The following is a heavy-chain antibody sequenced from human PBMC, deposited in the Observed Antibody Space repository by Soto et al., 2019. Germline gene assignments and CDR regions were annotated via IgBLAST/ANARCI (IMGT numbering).Heavy chain of an antibody. CDR3: ASRDPGTSVDY. V-gene: IGHV4-39*01. CDR1: GVSISGSRYY. D-gene: IGHD1-7*01. Sequence: PSETLSLTCTVSGVSISGSRYYWGWIRQPPGRGLEWIGNIYYSGSTYYTPALKSRVTLSVDTSKNQFSLNLNSVTAADTAVYYCASRDPGTSVDYWGQGTLVTVSS. J-gene: IGHJ4*02. CDR2: IYYSGST.